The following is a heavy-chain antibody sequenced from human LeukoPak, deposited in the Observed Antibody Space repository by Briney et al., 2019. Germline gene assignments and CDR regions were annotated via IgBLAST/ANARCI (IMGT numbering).Heavy chain of an antibody. V-gene: IGHV3-7*01. CDR2: IKQDGSEK. CDR3: ARDDDYYDSSGYYYDYFDY. D-gene: IGHD3-22*01. CDR1: GFTFSSYE. Sequence: GGSLRLSCAASGFTFSSYEMNWVRQAPGKGLEWVANIKQDGSEKYYVDSVKGRFTISRDNAKNSLYLQMNSLRAEDTAVYYCARDDDYYDSSGYYYDYFDYWGQGTLVTVSS. J-gene: IGHJ4*02.